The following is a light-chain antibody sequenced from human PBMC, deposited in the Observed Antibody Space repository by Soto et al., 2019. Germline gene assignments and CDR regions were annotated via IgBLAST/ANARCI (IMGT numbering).Light chain of an antibody. Sequence: EIVLTQSTATLSLSPGERATLSCTASQSVTSSCLAWYQRKPGQAPRLLIHTTSTRATDIPDRFSGSGSGTDFTLTISTLQPEDFAVYYCQQCGGSPLFSFGPGTRVDI. CDR2: TTS. V-gene: IGKV3-20*01. CDR1: QSVTSSC. J-gene: IGKJ3*01. CDR3: QQCGGSPLFS.